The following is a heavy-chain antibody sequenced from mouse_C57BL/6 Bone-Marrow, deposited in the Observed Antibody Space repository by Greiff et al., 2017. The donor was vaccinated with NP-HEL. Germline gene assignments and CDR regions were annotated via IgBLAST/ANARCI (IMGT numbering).Heavy chain of an antibody. J-gene: IGHJ2*01. V-gene: IGHV1-22*01. CDR3: ARKGIYYGYDSPFDY. D-gene: IGHD2-2*01. CDR2: INPNNGGT. CDR1: GYTFTDYN. Sequence: EVKLVESGPELVKPGASVKMSCKASGYTFTDYNMHWVKQSHGQSLEWIGYINPNNGGTSYNQKFKGKATLTVNKSSSTAYMELRSLTSEDSALYYCARKGIYYGYDSPFDYWGQGTTLTVSS.